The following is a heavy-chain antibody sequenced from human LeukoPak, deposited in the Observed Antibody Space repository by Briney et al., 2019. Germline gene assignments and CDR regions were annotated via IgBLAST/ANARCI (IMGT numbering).Heavy chain of an antibody. J-gene: IGHJ5*02. CDR2: IDHSGST. CDR1: GGSFSGYY. V-gene: IGHV4-34*01. CDR3: ARGLSSSSLFDP. D-gene: IGHD6-13*01. Sequence: PSETLSHTCAVYGGSFSGYYWSWIRQPPGKGLEWIGEIDHSGSTNYNPSLKSRVTISVDTSKNQFSLKLSSVTAADTAVYYCARGLSSSSLFDPWGQGTLVTVSS.